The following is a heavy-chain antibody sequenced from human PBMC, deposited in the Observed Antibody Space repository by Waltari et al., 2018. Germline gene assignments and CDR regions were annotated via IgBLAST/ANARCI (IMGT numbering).Heavy chain of an antibody. Sequence: QVQLVQSGAEVKKPGASVKVSCKASGYTFTGYYMHWVRQAPGQGLEWMGWINPNSGGTNYAQKFQGRVTMTRDTSFSTAYMELSRLRSDDTAVYYCARDGANYYDSSGYYYWGQGTLVTVSS. J-gene: IGHJ4*02. V-gene: IGHV1-2*02. CDR3: ARDGANYYDSSGYYY. CDR1: GYTFTGYY. CDR2: INPNSGGT. D-gene: IGHD3-22*01.